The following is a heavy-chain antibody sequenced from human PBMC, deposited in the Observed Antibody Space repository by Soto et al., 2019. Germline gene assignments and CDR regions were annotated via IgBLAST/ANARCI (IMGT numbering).Heavy chain of an antibody. J-gene: IGHJ4*02. CDR2: IIPILGIA. CDR3: AIGEPQFPGYSSGWSYKFSDY. CDR1: GGTFSSYT. D-gene: IGHD6-19*01. Sequence: GASVKVSCKASGGTFSSYTISWVRQAPGQGLEWMGKIIPILGIANYAQKFQGRVTITADKSTSTAYKELSSLRSEDTAVYYCAIGEPQFPGYSSGWSYKFSDYWGQGTLVTVSS. V-gene: IGHV1-69*02.